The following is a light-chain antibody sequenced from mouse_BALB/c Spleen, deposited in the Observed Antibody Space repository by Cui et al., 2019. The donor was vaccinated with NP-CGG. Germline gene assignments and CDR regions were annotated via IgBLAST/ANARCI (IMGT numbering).Light chain of an antibody. Sequence: AVVTQESALTTSPGETVTLTCRSNTGAFTTSNCANWVQEKPDHLFTGLIGGTNNRAPGVPARFSGSLIGDKASLTITGAQTEDEAIYFCALWYSNHWVFGGGTKLTVL. CDR2: GTN. J-gene: IGLJ1*01. CDR1: TGAFTTSNC. CDR3: ALWYSNHWV. V-gene: IGLV1*01.